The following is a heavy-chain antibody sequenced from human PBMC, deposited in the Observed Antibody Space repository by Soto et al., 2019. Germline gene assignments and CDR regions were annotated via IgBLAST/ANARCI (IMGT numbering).Heavy chain of an antibody. Sequence: SETLSLTCTVSGGSISSGGYYWSWIRQHPGKGLEWIGYIYYSGSTYYNPSLKSRVTISVDTSKNQFSLKLSSVTAADTAVYYCARAPGSTLYYYYYMDVWGKGTTVTVSS. J-gene: IGHJ6*03. CDR1: GGSISSGGYY. CDR2: IYYSGST. CDR3: ARAPGSTLYYYYYMDV. D-gene: IGHD2-2*01. V-gene: IGHV4-31*03.